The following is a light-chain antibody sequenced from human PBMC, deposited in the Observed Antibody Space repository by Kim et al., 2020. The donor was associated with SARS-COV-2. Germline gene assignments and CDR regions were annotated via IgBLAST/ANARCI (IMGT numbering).Light chain of an antibody. V-gene: IGKV3-20*01. J-gene: IGKJ1*01. Sequence: EIVLTQSPGTLSLPPGESVTLSCRASQSVSSNYLAWFQQKPGQAPRLLIYDASSRATVIPDRFSGSGSGTDFTITISRLDPEDLALYYCQQYGTSPVTFGQGAKVDIK. CDR2: DAS. CDR1: QSVSSNY. CDR3: QQYGTSPVT.